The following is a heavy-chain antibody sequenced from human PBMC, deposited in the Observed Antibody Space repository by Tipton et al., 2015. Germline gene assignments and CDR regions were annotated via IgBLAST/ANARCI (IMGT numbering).Heavy chain of an antibody. J-gene: IGHJ4*02. D-gene: IGHD4-23*01. Sequence: TLSLTCTVSGGSINNNYWSWIRQPPGKGLEYMGYVFHNGDSNYNPSLKSRVSMSVDTSKTQFSLKMSSVTASDTAVYYCARARGRHGGLFDSWGQGILVTVSS. CDR2: VFHNGDS. CDR1: GGSINNNY. CDR3: ARARGRHGGLFDS. V-gene: IGHV4-59*01.